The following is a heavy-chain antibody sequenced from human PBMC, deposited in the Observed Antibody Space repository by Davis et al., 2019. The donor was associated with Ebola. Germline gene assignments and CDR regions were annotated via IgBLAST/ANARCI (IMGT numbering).Heavy chain of an antibody. V-gene: IGHV3-73*01. D-gene: IGHD5-12*01. CDR1: GCTFSCSS. Sequence: SLNLSYASSGCTFSCSSMHLVRQASGEGMGWVSLNRSKANSYATAYCASMKGRFSISRDDSKNTAYLQMNSLNTDETAVYYCTTQGNIGATGHDYWGQGTLVTVSS. CDR3: TTQGNIGATGHDY. J-gene: IGHJ4*02. CDR2: NRSKANSYAT.